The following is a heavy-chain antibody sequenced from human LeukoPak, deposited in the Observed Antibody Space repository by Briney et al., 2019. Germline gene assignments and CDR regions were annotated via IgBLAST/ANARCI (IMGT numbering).Heavy chain of an antibody. CDR3: AKSGLSRFDY. D-gene: IGHD4/OR15-4a*01. J-gene: IGHJ4*02. CDR1: GFTFISYS. V-gene: IGHV3-21*04. Sequence: GGSLRLSCAASGFTFISYSMNWVRQAPGKGLEWVSSISSSSYIYYADSVKGRFTISRDNAKNSQYLQMNSLRAEDTAVYYCAKSGLSRFDYWGQGTLVTVSS. CDR2: ISSSSYI.